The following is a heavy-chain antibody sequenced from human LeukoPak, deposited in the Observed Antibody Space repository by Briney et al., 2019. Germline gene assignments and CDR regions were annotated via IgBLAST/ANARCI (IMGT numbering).Heavy chain of an antibody. V-gene: IGHV4-34*01. Sequence: SETLSLTCAVYGGSFSGYYWSWIRQPPGKGLEWIGEINHSGSTNYNPSLKSRVTISVDTSKNQFSLKLSSVTAADTAVYYCARNTYYYDSRSLYYYYYMDVWGKGTTVTISS. CDR2: INHSGST. J-gene: IGHJ6*03. CDR1: GGSFSGYY. D-gene: IGHD3-22*01. CDR3: ARNTYYYDSRSLYYYYYMDV.